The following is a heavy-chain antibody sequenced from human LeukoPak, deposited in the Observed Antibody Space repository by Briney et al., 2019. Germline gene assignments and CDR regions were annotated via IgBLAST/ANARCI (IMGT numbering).Heavy chain of an antibody. CDR1: GFALKSYS. J-gene: IGHJ4*02. CDR2: ISSTSAYI. V-gene: IGHV3-21*01. D-gene: IGHD1-26*01. CDR3: ARDSESSTGFDY. Sequence: GGSLRLSCAGSGFALKSYSLSWVRQAPGKGLEWVSSISSTSAYIYYADSVKGRFTISRDNVDNVVYLQMNSLGAEDTAVYYCARDSESSTGFDYWGQGTLVTVSP.